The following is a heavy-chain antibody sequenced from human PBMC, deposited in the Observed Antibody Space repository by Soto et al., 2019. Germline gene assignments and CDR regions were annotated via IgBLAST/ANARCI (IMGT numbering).Heavy chain of an antibody. D-gene: IGHD3-22*01. CDR1: GGSISCYY. Sequence: QVQLQESGPGLVKPSETLSLTCTVSGGSISCYYWSWIRQPAGKGLEWIGRIYTSGSTNYNPSLKSRVTMSVDTSKNQFSLKLSSVTAADTAVYYCARDDYYDSSGYYYGDAFDIWGQGTMVTVSS. V-gene: IGHV4-4*07. CDR2: IYTSGST. J-gene: IGHJ3*02. CDR3: ARDDYYDSSGYYYGDAFDI.